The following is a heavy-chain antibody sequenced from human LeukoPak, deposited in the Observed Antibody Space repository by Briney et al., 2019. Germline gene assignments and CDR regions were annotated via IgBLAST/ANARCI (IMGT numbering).Heavy chain of an antibody. CDR2: ISSSSSYI. J-gene: IGHJ4*02. Sequence: PGGSPRLSCAGSGFTFSSYAMSWVRQAPGKGLEWVSSISSSSSYIYYADSVKGRFTISRDNAKNSLYLQMNSLRAEDTAVYYCARGSYDFWSWGQGTLVTVSS. D-gene: IGHD3-3*01. V-gene: IGHV3-21*01. CDR3: ARGSYDFWS. CDR1: GFTFSSYA.